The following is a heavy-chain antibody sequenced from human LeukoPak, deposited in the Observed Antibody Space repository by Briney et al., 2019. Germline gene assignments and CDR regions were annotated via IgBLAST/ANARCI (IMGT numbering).Heavy chain of an antibody. Sequence: SETLSLTCTVSGGSVSSGSYYWSWIRQPPGKGLEWIGYIYYSGSTNYNPSLKSRVTISVDTSKNQFSLKLSSVTAADTAVYYCARYVPVGYCSSTSCYQGWFDPWGQGTLVTVSS. V-gene: IGHV4-61*01. CDR2: IYYSGST. CDR3: ARYVPVGYCSSTSCYQGWFDP. D-gene: IGHD2-2*01. J-gene: IGHJ5*02. CDR1: GGSVSSGSYY.